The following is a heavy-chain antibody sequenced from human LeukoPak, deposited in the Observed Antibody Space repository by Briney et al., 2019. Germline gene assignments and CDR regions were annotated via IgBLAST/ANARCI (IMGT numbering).Heavy chain of an antibody. CDR3: ARAPTTVVNYYYYYMDV. V-gene: IGHV1-69*13. J-gene: IGHJ6*03. CDR2: IIPIFGTA. Sequence: GASVKVSCKASGGTFSSYAISWVRQAPGQGLEWMGGIIPIFGTANYAQKFQGRVTITADEPTSTAYMELSSLRSEDTAVYYCARAPTTVVNYYYYYMDVWGKGTTVTVSS. CDR1: GGTFSSYA. D-gene: IGHD4-23*01.